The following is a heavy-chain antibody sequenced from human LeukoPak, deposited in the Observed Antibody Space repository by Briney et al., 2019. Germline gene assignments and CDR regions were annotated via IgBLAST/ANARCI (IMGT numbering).Heavy chain of an antibody. CDR2: ISITEGT. Sequence: SETLSLTCSVSGGSVDTYYWSWIRQSAGKGLEWIGRISITEGTNYNPSLKSRVSMSVDASKNQVSLKLGSVTAADTAVYYCARLRRDINDWYADDCWGQGTLVTVSS. CDR1: GGSVDTYY. D-gene: IGHD6-19*01. J-gene: IGHJ4*02. V-gene: IGHV4-4*07. CDR3: ARLRRDINDWYADDC.